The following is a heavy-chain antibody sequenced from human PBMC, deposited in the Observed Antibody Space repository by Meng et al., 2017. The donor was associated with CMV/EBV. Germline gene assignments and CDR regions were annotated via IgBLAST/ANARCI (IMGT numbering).Heavy chain of an antibody. V-gene: IGHV4-34*01. CDR1: GGSFSGYY. D-gene: IGHD3-10*01. CDR3: ARESMVRGED. J-gene: IGHJ4*02. CDR2: INHSGST. Sequence: VPLQLWGAGLLRPSETLALPCAVYGGSFSGYYWSWIRQPPGKGLEWIGEINHSGSTNYNPSLKSRVTISVDTSKNQFSLKLSSVTAADTAVYYCARESMVRGEDWGQGTLVTVSS.